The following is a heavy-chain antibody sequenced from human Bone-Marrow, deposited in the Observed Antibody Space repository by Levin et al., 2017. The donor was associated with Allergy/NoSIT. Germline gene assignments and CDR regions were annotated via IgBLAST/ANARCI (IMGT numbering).Heavy chain of an antibody. D-gene: IGHD3-16*01. CDR1: GYPFTHYW. J-gene: IGHJ4*02. CDR3: ARKGGTSSDPFDF. Sequence: GESLKISCKGSGYPFTHYWIGWVRQTPGKGLQWMGIIYPGDSETRYSPSFQGHVTLSADESSDTAYLQLTSLQASDTALYFCARKGGTSSDPFDFWGQGTLVTVSS. CDR2: IYPGDSET. V-gene: IGHV5-51*01.